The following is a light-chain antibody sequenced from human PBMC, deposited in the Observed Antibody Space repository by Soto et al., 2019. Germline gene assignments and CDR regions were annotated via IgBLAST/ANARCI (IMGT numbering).Light chain of an antibody. CDR1: QTISTY. J-gene: IGKJ4*01. V-gene: IGKV1-39*01. CDR2: GAS. CDR3: QQTYSDIS. Sequence: DVRMTQSPSSLSASVGDTITITCRASQTISTYLNWFQQKSGESPRLLIYGASTLHDGVLSRFSGSGSGADFTLTISGLQPEDFATYHCQQTYSDISFGGGTRVE.